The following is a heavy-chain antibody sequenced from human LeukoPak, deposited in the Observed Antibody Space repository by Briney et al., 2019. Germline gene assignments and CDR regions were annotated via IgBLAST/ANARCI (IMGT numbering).Heavy chain of an antibody. V-gene: IGHV3-48*04. CDR2: ISSSSSTI. CDR3: ARDRGSSSWYYYYGMDI. Sequence: GGSLRLSCAASGFTFSSYSMNWVRQAPGKGLEWVSYISSSSSTIYYADSVKGRFTISRDNAKNSLYLQMNSLRAEDTAVYYCARDRGSSSWYYYYGMDIWGQGTTVTVSS. D-gene: IGHD6-13*01. CDR1: GFTFSSYS. J-gene: IGHJ6*02.